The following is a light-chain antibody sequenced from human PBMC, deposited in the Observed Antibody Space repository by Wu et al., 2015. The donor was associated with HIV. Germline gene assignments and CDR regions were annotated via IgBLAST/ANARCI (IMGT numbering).Light chain of an antibody. CDR3: QQSYSAPTVT. CDR2: AAS. J-gene: IGKJ4*01. Sequence: DIQMTQSPSSLSASVGDRVTITCRASQGISNSVAWYQQKPGKAPKVLLYAASRLESGVPSRFSGSGSGTDYTLTISSLQPEDFATYYCQQSYSAPTVTFGGGTKVEIK. V-gene: IGKV1-NL1*01. CDR1: QGISNS.